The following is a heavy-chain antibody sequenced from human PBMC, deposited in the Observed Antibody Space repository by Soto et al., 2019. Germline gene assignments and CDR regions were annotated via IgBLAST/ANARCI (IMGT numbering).Heavy chain of an antibody. V-gene: IGHV4-34*01. Sequence: QVQLQQWGAGLLKPSETLSLTCAVYGGSFSGYYWSWIRQPPGKGLEWIGEINHSGSTNYNPSLKSRVTRSVDTSKNQFSLTLSSVTAADTAVYYCARSPRKGYCSGGSCYEYYFDYWGQGTLVTVSS. CDR3: ARSPRKGYCSGGSCYEYYFDY. D-gene: IGHD2-15*01. J-gene: IGHJ4*02. CDR1: GGSFSGYY. CDR2: INHSGST.